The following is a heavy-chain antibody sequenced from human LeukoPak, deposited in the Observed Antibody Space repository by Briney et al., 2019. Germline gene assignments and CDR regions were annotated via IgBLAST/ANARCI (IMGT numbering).Heavy chain of an antibody. Sequence: GALRLSCAASGFTFSSYWMHWVRQAPGKGLVWVSRINSDGSSTSYAGSVKGRLTISRDNAKNTLYLQMNSLRAEDTAVYYCAGRYCSSTSCGYYWSQGTQVTVSS. CDR1: GFTFSSYW. D-gene: IGHD2-2*01. V-gene: IGHV3-74*01. CDR2: INSDGSST. J-gene: IGHJ4*02. CDR3: AGRYCSSTSCGYY.